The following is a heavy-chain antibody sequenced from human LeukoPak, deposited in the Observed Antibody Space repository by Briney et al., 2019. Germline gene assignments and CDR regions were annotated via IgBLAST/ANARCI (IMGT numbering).Heavy chain of an antibody. J-gene: IGHJ6*02. CDR3: ASSDCGGHIYYYYGMDV. CDR2: IYYSGST. D-gene: IGHD4-23*01. CDR1: GGSISSYY. Sequence: SETLSLTCTVSGGSISSYYWSWVRQPPGKGLEWIGYIYYSGSTNYNPSLKSRVTISVDTSKNQFSLKLSSVTAADTAVYYCASSDCGGHIYYYYGMDVWGQGTTVTVSS. V-gene: IGHV4-59*01.